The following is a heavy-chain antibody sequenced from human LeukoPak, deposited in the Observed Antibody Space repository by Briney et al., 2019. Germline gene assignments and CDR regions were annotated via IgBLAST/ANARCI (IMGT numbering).Heavy chain of an antibody. CDR3: ARAALVAGIYYYYYMDV. CDR1: GGSISSHY. J-gene: IGHJ6*03. V-gene: IGHV4-59*11. Sequence: SETLSLTCTVSGGSISSHYWSWIRQPPGKGLEWIGYIYYSGSTNYNPSLKSRVTISVDTSKNQFSLKLSSVTAADTAVYYCARAALVAGIYYYYYMDVWGKGTTVTVSS. CDR2: IYYSGST. D-gene: IGHD6-19*01.